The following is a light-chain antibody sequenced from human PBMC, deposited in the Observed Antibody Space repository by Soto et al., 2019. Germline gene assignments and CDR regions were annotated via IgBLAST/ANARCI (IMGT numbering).Light chain of an antibody. CDR1: SSNIGNNY. Sequence: QLVLTQPPSASGTPGQGVTISCSGSSSNIGNNYVYWYLQLPGTAPKLLIYGNNQRPSGVPDRFSGSKSGTSASLAISGLRSEDEADYYCAAWDDSLSGWVFGGGTKLTVL. CDR2: GNN. V-gene: IGLV1-47*01. CDR3: AAWDDSLSGWV. J-gene: IGLJ3*02.